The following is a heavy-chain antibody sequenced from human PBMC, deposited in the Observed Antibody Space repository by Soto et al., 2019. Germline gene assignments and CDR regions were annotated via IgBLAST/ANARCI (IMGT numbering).Heavy chain of an antibody. J-gene: IGHJ6*02. CDR3: ARDSGYRSGGSCFEVEDYFYYYIDV. V-gene: IGHV3-33*01. Sequence: GGSLRLSCAASGFTFSSYGMHWVRQAPGKGLEWVAAIWYDGSNKFYADSVKGRFTISRDTSKNMLYLQMNTLRAEDTAVYYCARDSGYRSGGSCFEVEDYFYYYIDVWGQGTKVTLSS. D-gene: IGHD2-15*01. CDR1: GFTFSSYG. CDR2: IWYDGSNK.